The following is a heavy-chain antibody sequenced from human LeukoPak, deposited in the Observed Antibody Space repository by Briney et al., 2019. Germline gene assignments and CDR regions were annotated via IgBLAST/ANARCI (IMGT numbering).Heavy chain of an antibody. CDR3: AKGGKWDVTPFDY. J-gene: IGHJ4*02. CDR1: GFTFTSYS. CDR2: SSGGGGST. Sequence: GGSLRLSCAASGFTFTSYSMNWVRQAPGKGLEWVSTSSGGGGSTYYADSVKGRFTISRDNSKNTLYLQVNSLRAEDTAVYYCAKGGKWDVTPFDYWGQGTLVTVSS. V-gene: IGHV3-23*01. D-gene: IGHD1-26*01.